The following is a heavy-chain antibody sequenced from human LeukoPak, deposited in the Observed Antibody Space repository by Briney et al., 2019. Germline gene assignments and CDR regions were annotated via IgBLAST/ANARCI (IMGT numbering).Heavy chain of an antibody. D-gene: IGHD2-2*01. CDR1: GFTFSSYS. Sequence: GGSLRLPCAASGFTFSSYSMNWVRQAPGKGLEWVSSISSSSSYIYYADSVKGRFTISRDNAKNSLYLQMNSLRAEDTAVYYCARDYCSSTSCYRFDYWGQGTLVTVSS. J-gene: IGHJ4*02. CDR3: ARDYCSSTSCYRFDY. V-gene: IGHV3-21*01. CDR2: ISSSSSYI.